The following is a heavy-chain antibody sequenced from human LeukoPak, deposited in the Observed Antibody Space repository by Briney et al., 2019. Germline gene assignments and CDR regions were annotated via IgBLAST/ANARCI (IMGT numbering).Heavy chain of an antibody. CDR1: GGSISSGGYY. V-gene: IGHV4-31*03. Sequence: SETLSLTCTVSGGSISSGGYYWSWIRQHPGKGLEWIGYIYYSGSTYYNPSLKSRVTISVDTSKNQFSLKLSSVTAADTAVYYCARDGGYCSGGSCQGFDPWGQGTLVTVSS. J-gene: IGHJ5*02. D-gene: IGHD2-15*01. CDR3: ARDGGYCSGGSCQGFDP. CDR2: IYYSGST.